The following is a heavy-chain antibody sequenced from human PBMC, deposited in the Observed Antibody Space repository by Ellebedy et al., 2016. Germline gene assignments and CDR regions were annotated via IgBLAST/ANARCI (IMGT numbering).Heavy chain of an antibody. CDR1: GFTFSNSA. J-gene: IGHJ4*02. CDR3: AKEEQWVLTPYIDY. CDR2: ITSSGSNT. Sequence: GGSLRLXXAASGFTFSNSAMSWVRQAPGRGLEWVSAITSSGSNTYYADSVKGRFTISRDNSKDTLYLQMNSLRAEDTAVYYCAKEEQWVLTPYIDYWGQGTLVTVSS. V-gene: IGHV3-23*01. D-gene: IGHD4-23*01.